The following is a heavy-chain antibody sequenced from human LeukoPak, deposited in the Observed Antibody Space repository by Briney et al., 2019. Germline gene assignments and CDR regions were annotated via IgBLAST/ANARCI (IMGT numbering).Heavy chain of an antibody. V-gene: IGHV3-74*01. CDR2: INYDARSR. CDR1: GFTFSLSW. CDR3: VRGAGPGTPFD. D-gene: IGHD3-9*01. Sequence: GGSLRLSCAASGFTFSLSWMHWVRQAPGKGLEWVSSINYDARSRTYADSVKGRLTISRDNAENTLFLQMNSLRVEDSAIYSCVRGAGPGTPFDGGQGILVTVPS. J-gene: IGHJ1*01.